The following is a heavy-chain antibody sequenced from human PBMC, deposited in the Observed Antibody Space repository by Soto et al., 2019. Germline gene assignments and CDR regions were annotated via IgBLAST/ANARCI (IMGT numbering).Heavy chain of an antibody. CDR3: ARERNYDFWSNNWFDP. CDR2: IYSGGST. D-gene: IGHD3-3*01. J-gene: IGHJ5*02. V-gene: IGHV3-66*01. CDR1: GFTVSSNY. Sequence: EVQLVESGGGLVQPGGSLRLSGAASGFTVSSNYMSWVRQAPGKGLEWVSFIYSGGSTYYADSVKGRFTISRDNSKNTLYLQMNSLRAEDTAVYYCARERNYDFWSNNWFDPWGQGTLVTVSS.